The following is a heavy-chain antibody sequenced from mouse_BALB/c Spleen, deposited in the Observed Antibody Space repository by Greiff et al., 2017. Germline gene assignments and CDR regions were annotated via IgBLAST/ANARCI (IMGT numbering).Heavy chain of an antibody. CDR2: ISSGGST. J-gene: IGHJ3*01. D-gene: IGHD2-4*01. V-gene: IGHV5-6-5*01. CDR1: GFTFSSYA. CDR3: ARGPMITTRWFAY. Sequence: EVMLVESGGGLVKPGGSLKLSCAASGFTFSSYAMSWVRQTPEKRLEWVASISSGGSTYYPDSVKGRFTISRDNARNILYLQMSSLRSEDTAMYYCARGPMITTRWFAYWGQGTLVTVSA.